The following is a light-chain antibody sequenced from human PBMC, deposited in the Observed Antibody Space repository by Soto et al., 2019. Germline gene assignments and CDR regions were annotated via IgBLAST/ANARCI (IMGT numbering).Light chain of an antibody. V-gene: IGKV3-20*01. CDR2: GAS. Sequence: EVVLTQSPGTLSLSPGERATLSCRASQTVSNNYLAWYQQNAGQAPRLLIYGASSRATGIPDRFSGSGSGTDFTLTINRLEPEDFAVYFCQQYGTSPLTFGGGTKVEIK. CDR1: QTVSNNY. CDR3: QQYGTSPLT. J-gene: IGKJ4*01.